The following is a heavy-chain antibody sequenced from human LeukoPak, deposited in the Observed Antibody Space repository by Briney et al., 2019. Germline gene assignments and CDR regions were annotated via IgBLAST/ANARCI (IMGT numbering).Heavy chain of an antibody. V-gene: IGHV3-30*18. J-gene: IGHJ3*02. D-gene: IGHD3-22*01. CDR2: ISYDGSNK. CDR1: GFTFSSYG. CDR3: AKGLDSRDAFDI. Sequence: GGSLRLSCAASGFTFSSYGMHWVRQAPGKGLEWVAVISYDGSNKYHADSVKGRFTISRDNSKNTLYLQMNSLRAEDTAVYYCAKGLDSRDAFDIWGQGTMVTVSS.